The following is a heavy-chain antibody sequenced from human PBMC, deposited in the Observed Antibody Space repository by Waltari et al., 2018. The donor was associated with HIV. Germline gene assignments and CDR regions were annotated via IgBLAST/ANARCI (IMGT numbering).Heavy chain of an antibody. CDR2: ISYDGSNK. CDR3: TREGLEFTHYFGMDV. V-gene: IGHV3-30*16. J-gene: IGHJ6*02. Sequence: QVHVVESGGGVVQPGRSLRLSCAASGFTFSSYAMHWVRQAPGKGLEWVAVISYDGSNKYYADSVKGRLTISRDDSKNTLYLQMNSLRPEDTAVYYCTREGLEFTHYFGMDVWGQGTTVTVSS. CDR1: GFTFSSYA. D-gene: IGHD3-3*01.